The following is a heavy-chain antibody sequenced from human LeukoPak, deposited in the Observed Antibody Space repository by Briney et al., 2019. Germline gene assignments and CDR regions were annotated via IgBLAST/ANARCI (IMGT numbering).Heavy chain of an antibody. CDR2: IRSKAYGGTT. Sequence: GGSLRPSCTASGFTFGDYAMSWGRQAPGKGVGWVSLIRSKAYGGTTEYAASVKGRFTISRDDSKSIAYLQMNSLKTEDTAVYYCTRDSNFMMYYYDSSGTHGDYWGQGTLVTVSS. CDR1: GFTFGDYA. V-gene: IGHV3-49*04. CDR3: TRDSNFMMYYYDSSGTHGDY. J-gene: IGHJ4*02. D-gene: IGHD3-22*01.